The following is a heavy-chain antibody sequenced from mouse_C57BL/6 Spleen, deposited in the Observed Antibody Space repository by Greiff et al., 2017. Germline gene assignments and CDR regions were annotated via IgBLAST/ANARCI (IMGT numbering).Heavy chain of an antibody. CDR3: GKGGNWDVEAMGY. CDR1: GYAFSSSW. D-gene: IGHD4-1*01. CDR2: IYPGDGDT. Sequence: VQLQQSGPELVKPGASVKISCKASGYAFSSSWMNWVKQRPGKGLEWIGRIYPGDGDTNYNGKFKGTATLTADNSSSTAYMQLSSLTSECSAVXFCGKGGNWDVEAMGYWGQGTSVTVSS. V-gene: IGHV1-82*01. J-gene: IGHJ4*01.